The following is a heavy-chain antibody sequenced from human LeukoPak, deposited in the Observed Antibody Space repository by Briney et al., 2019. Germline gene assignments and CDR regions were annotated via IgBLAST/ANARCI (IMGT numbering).Heavy chain of an antibody. V-gene: IGHV3-48*02. CDR3: ARHDYAGNSGDY. Sequence: GGSLRLSCAASGFTFSSYSMNWVRQTPGKGLEWVSYIGTSSSIIYYADSVKGRFTISRDNAKNSLYLQMNSLRDEDTAVYYCARHDYAGNSGDYWGQGTLVTVSS. D-gene: IGHD4-23*01. CDR1: GFTFSSYS. J-gene: IGHJ4*02. CDR2: IGTSSSII.